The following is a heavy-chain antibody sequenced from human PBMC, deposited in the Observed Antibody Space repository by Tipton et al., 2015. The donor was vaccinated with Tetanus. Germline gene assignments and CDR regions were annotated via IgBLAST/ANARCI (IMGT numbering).Heavy chain of an antibody. D-gene: IGHD6-19*01. CDR3: ARYSSGWYIDY. V-gene: IGHV3-21*01. CDR1: GFTLSRYT. CDR2: ISSSSRYI. Sequence: SLRLSCAASGFTLSRYTLNWVRQAPGKGLEWVSSISSSSRYIYYADSVKGRFTISRDNAKNSLYLQMISLRAEDTAVYYCARYSSGWYIDYWGQGTLVTVSS. J-gene: IGHJ4*02.